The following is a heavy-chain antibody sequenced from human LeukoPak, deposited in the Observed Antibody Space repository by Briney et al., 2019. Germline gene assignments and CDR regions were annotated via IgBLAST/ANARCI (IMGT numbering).Heavy chain of an antibody. CDR2: IYHSGRT. V-gene: IGHV4-38-2*02. J-gene: IGHJ3*02. Sequence: SETLSLTCTVSGYSISSGHYWGWIRQPPGKGLEWIGIIYHSGRTDYNPSLKSRVTISEDTSKNQFSLKLSSVTAADTAVYYCARVFRGIFGAFEAFDIWGQGTMVTVSS. CDR3: ARVFRGIFGAFEAFDI. CDR1: GYSISSGHY. D-gene: IGHD3-3*01.